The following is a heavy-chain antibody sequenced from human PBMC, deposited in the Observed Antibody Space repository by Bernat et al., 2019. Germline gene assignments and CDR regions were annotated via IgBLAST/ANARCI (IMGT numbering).Heavy chain of an antibody. CDR2: IKGDGSEK. D-gene: IGHD3-10*01. Sequence: EIHLVESGGDLVQPGASLRLSCAASGFIFSNYYMSWVRQAPGKGLEWVANIKGDGSEKYYVDSVKGRFTISRDNARNTVYLQMNSLRAEDTAVYYCAREGQLPWFHTNYWGQGTLVTVSS. CDR3: AREGQLPWFHTNY. J-gene: IGHJ4*02. V-gene: IGHV3-7*01. CDR1: GFIFSNYY.